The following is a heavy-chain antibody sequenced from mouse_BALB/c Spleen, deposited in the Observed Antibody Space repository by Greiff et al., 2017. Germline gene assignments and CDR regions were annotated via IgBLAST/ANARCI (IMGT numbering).Heavy chain of an antibody. Sequence: EVQLVESGGGLVQPGGSLKLSCAASGFTFSSYGMSWVRQTPDKRLELVATINSNGGSTYYPDSVKGRFTISRDNAKNTLYLQMSSLKSEDTAMYYCARGWGYFDYWGQGTTLTVSS. CDR2: INSNGGST. CDR1: GFTFSSYG. D-gene: IGHD2-3*01. V-gene: IGHV5-6-3*01. CDR3: ARGWGYFDY. J-gene: IGHJ2*01.